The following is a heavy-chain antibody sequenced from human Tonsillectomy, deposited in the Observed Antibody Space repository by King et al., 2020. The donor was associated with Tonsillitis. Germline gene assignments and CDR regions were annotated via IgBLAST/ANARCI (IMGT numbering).Heavy chain of an antibody. CDR3: AGEGIDYYDSSGYYRVDAFDI. CDR1: GFTFSSYE. Sequence: VQLVESGGGLVQPGGSLRLSCAASGFTFSSYEMNWVRQAPGKGLEWVSYISSSGSTIYYADSVKGRFTISRDNAKNSLYLQMNSLRAEETAVYYCAGEGIDYYDSSGYYRVDAFDIWGQGTMVTVSS. J-gene: IGHJ3*02. V-gene: IGHV3-48*03. CDR2: ISSSGSTI. D-gene: IGHD3-22*01.